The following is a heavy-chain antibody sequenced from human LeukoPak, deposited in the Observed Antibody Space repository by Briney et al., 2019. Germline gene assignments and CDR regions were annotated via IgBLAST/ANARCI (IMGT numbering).Heavy chain of an antibody. Sequence: VGSLRLSCAASGFTVSSDYMSWVRQAPGKGLEWVSVIYSSSITSYADSVKGRFTISRHNSKNTLYLQMNSLRADDTAVYYCARGRGAASDAFDIWGQGTMVIVSS. D-gene: IGHD3-10*01. CDR1: GFTVSSDY. CDR2: IYSSSIT. V-gene: IGHV3-53*04. J-gene: IGHJ3*02. CDR3: ARGRGAASDAFDI.